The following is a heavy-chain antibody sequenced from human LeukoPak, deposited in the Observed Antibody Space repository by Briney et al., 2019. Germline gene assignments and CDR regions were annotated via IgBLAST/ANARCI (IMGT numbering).Heavy chain of an antibody. CDR1: GGSISSYY. CDR3: ARVAVTGYNWFDP. Sequence: SETLSLTCTVSGGSISSYYWSWIRQPAGRGLEWIGRIYSSGSTNYNPSFQSRVTMSLDTSKSQFSLKLSSVTAADTAVYYCARVAVTGYNWFDPWGQGTLVTVSS. CDR2: IYSSGST. V-gene: IGHV4-4*07. D-gene: IGHD2-21*02. J-gene: IGHJ5*02.